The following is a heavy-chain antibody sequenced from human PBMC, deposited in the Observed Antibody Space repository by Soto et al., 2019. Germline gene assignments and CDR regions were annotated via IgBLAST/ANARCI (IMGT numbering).Heavy chain of an antibody. CDR1: GYTFLNHV. CDR3: ARDFYPLAYYFDY. V-gene: IGHV1-18*01. CDR2: ISGNNGNT. J-gene: IGHJ4*02. Sequence: ASVEVPCKASGYTFLNHVISLLLQAPGQGLEWMGWISGNNGNTKYARKFQGRVTMTTDTSTSTAYMELRSLRSNDTAVYYCARDFYPLAYYFDYWGQGTLVTVSS.